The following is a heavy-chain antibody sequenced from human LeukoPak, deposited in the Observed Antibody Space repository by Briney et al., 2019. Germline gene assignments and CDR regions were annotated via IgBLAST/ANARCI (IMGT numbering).Heavy chain of an antibody. D-gene: IGHD5-18*01. CDR3: ARAANEGYRYGSIAFDI. CDR2: IYSGGTT. Sequence: PGGSLRLSCAASGFTVSSNYMSWVRQAPGKGLEWVSVIYSGGTTYYPDSAKGRFTIPRDNSNNQLYLQMNSLRAEDTAVYYCARAANEGYRYGSIAFDIWGQGTMVTVSS. V-gene: IGHV3-53*01. CDR1: GFTVSSNY. J-gene: IGHJ3*02.